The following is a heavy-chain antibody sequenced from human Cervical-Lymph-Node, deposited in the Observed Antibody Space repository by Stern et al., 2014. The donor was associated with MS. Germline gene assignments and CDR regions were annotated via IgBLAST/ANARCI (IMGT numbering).Heavy chain of an antibody. D-gene: IGHD1-26*01. J-gene: IGHJ4*02. V-gene: IGHV3-30*18. CDR3: VKDAGEGANVGNY. CDR1: GFTFSSYG. CDR2: ISFDGSKK. Sequence: VQLVESGGGVVQPGRSLRLSCEVSGFTFSSYGMHWVRQAPGKGLEWVAVISFDGSKKHYADSMKGRFIITRDNSKNTLYLQMNSLRAQDTAVYYCVKDAGEGANVGNYWGQGALVTVSS.